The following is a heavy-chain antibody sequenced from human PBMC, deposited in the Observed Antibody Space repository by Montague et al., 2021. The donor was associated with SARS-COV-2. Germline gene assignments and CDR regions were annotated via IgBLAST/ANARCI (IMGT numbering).Heavy chain of an antibody. J-gene: IGHJ3*02. Sequence: PALVKPTQTLTLTCTFSGFSLSTSGMCVSWIRQPPGKALEWLARIDWDDDKYYSTSLKTRLTISKDTSKNQEVLTMTNMDPVDTATYYRARIWFIDHRNAFDIWGQGTMVTVSS. CDR1: GFSLSTSGMC. CDR3: ARIWFIDHRNAFDI. V-gene: IGHV2-70*11. CDR2: IDWDDDK. D-gene: IGHD3-10*01.